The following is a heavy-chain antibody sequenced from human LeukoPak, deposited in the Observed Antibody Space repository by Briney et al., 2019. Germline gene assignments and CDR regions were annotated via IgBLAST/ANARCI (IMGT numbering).Heavy chain of an antibody. V-gene: IGHV3-74*01. Sequence: GGSLRLSCTASGFTFGNYWMHWVRQAPGKGLVWVSHINTDGSDTDYADSVKGRFTISRDNAKNTLYLQMNSLRAEDMAVYYCARDREQFDAFDIWGQGTIVTVSS. CDR1: GFTFGNYW. CDR2: INTDGSDT. J-gene: IGHJ3*02. D-gene: IGHD1/OR15-1a*01. CDR3: ARDREQFDAFDI.